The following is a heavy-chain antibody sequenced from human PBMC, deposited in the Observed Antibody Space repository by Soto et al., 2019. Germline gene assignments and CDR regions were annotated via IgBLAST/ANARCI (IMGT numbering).Heavy chain of an antibody. Sequence: SETLSLTCTVSGASVTTTYWSWIRQPPGKGLEWIGYIHYSGNSFYNPSLKSRVTISMDKSKNQFSLSLTSVTAADSALYYCAQSLVYFDSYERSAYAFHSWGQGAPVTVSS. CDR2: IHYSGNS. V-gene: IGHV4-59*08. CDR3: AQSLVYFDSYERSAYAFHS. D-gene: IGHD3-22*01. J-gene: IGHJ4*02. CDR1: GASVTTTY.